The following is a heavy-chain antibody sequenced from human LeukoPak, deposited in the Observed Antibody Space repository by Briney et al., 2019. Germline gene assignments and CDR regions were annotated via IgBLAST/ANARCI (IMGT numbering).Heavy chain of an antibody. CDR3: WRLSAGFNGSYRFDA. D-gene: IGHD3-10*01. J-gene: IGHJ5*02. CDR1: GVSNSSYY. Sequence: SETLSLTCTVSGVSNSSYYWMWLRQAPGKGREWFGYTYSSGRNNYNPSPKSQVTISENTSQKHFSLMMIYATAADAACYYLWRLSAGFNGSYRFDAWGEGTLVTVSS. V-gene: IGHV4-4*09. CDR2: TYSSGRN.